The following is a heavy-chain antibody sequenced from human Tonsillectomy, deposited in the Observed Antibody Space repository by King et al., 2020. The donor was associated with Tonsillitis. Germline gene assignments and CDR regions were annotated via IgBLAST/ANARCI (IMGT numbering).Heavy chain of an antibody. J-gene: IGHJ6*04. CDR2: IYSGGST. D-gene: IGHD1-7*01. CDR3: ARVWVTQDWKYVDCYYGMAV. Sequence: DVQLVESGGGLVQPGRSLRLSCAASGLTVSSNYMSWVRQAPGKGREWVSVIYSGGSTYYADSVKGRFTISRHNSKNTLYLQMNSLRAEDTAVEYWARVWVTQDWKYVDCYYGMAVWGEGTTCTVSS. V-gene: IGHV3-53*04. CDR1: GLTVSSNY.